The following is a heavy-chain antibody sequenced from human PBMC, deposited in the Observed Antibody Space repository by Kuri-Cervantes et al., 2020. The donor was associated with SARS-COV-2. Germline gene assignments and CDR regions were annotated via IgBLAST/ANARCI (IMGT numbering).Heavy chain of an antibody. V-gene: IGHV3-23*01. D-gene: IGHD4-11*01. J-gene: IGHJ3*02. CDR2: ISGSGGST. CDR3: AKDSGLYSNYVTAYDAFDI. CDR1: GFCFRSYA. Sequence: GVFLRLSCAASGFCFRSYAMSWVRQAPGKGLEWVSAISGSGGSTYYADPVKGRFTISRDNSKNTLYLQMNSLRAEDTAVYYCAKDSGLYSNYVTAYDAFDIWGQGTMVTVS.